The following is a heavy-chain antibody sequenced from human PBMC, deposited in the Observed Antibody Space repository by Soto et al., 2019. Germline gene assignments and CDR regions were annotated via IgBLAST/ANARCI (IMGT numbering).Heavy chain of an antibody. CDR2: ISYDETTT. CDR1: GFSFSAYA. Sequence: QVQLVESGGGVVQPGRSLRLSCAASGFSFSAYAIHWVRQPPGKGLEWVALISYDETTTYYADSVKGRFTISRDNSKNTLYLQMNSLRSEDTAVYYCVRARQNLVVNEYFQYWGQGTLVIVSS. CDR3: VRARQNLVVNEYFQY. J-gene: IGHJ1*01. V-gene: IGHV3-30-3*01. D-gene: IGHD2-8*02.